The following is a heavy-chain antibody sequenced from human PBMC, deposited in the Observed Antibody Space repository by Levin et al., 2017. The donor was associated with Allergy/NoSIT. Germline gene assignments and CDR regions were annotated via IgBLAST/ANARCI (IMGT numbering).Heavy chain of an antibody. Sequence: GGSLRLPCAASGFTFSSYAMSWVRQAPGKGLEWVSAISGSGGSTYYADSVKGRFTISRDNSKNTLYLQMNSLRAEDTAVYYCAKDLVITFGGVIVSAFDIWGQGTMVTVSS. D-gene: IGHD3-16*02. V-gene: IGHV3-23*01. CDR1: GFTFSSYA. J-gene: IGHJ3*02. CDR3: AKDLVITFGGVIVSAFDI. CDR2: ISGSGGST.